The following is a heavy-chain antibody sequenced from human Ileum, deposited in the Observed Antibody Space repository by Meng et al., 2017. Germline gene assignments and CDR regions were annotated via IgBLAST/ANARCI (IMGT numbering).Heavy chain of an antibody. CDR1: GGSINSYVW. D-gene: IGHD1-26*01. J-gene: IGHJ4*02. V-gene: IGHV4-4*02. CDR2: IHHSGST. Sequence: QVQLKESGPGLVKPSGTLSLTCAVSGGSINSYVWWSWVRQHPGKGLEWIGEIHHSGSTNYNPSLKSRVTISVDKSKNQFSLKLNSVTAADTAVYYCAREWSGSYRHFDYWGQGTLVTISS. CDR3: AREWSGSYRHFDY.